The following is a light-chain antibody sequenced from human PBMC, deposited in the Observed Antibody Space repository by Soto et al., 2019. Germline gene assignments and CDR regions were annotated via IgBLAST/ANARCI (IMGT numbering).Light chain of an antibody. Sequence: QSALTQPASVSGSPGQWITISCTGTSSDVGAYDYVSWYQQHPGKAPKFMLYEVSNRPSGLSDRFSGSKSGNTASLTISGLQAEDEADYYCSSFTTSKTWVFGGGTKLTVL. CDR3: SSFTTSKTWV. V-gene: IGLV2-14*01. CDR2: EVS. CDR1: SSDVGAYDY. J-gene: IGLJ3*02.